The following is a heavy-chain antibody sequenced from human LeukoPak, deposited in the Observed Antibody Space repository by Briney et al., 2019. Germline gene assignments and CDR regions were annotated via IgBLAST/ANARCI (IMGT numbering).Heavy chain of an antibody. V-gene: IGHV4-59*01. CDR3: AGSYGTKYYFDY. CDR1: GGSISSYY. Sequence: SETLSLTCTVSGGSISSYYWSWIRQPPGKGLEWIGYIYYSGSTNYNPSLKSRVTISVDTSKNQFSRKLSSVTAADTAVYYCAGSYGTKYYFDYWGQGTLVTVSS. D-gene: IGHD3-10*01. CDR2: IYYSGST. J-gene: IGHJ4*02.